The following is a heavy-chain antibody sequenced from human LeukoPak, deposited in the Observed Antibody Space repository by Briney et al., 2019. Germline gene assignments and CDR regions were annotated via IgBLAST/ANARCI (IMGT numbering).Heavy chain of an antibody. Sequence: PGGSLRLSCVASGFTFSNSWMNWVRQTPGRGLEWVANIKPDGRRKYYVDSVKGRFTISRDNAQNSVFLQMNSLRAEDTGVYYCAWDGSYYGPDYWGQGALVTVSS. V-gene: IGHV3-7*04. D-gene: IGHD3-10*01. J-gene: IGHJ4*02. CDR2: IKPDGRRK. CDR1: GFTFSNSW. CDR3: AWDGSYYGPDY.